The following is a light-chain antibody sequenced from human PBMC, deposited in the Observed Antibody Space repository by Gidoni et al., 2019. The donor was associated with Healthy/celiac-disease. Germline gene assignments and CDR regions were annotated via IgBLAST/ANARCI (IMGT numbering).Light chain of an antibody. J-gene: IGKJ3*01. CDR3: QQRNSYPPFT. CDR2: AAS. CDR1: QGISSY. V-gene: IGKV1-9*01. Sequence: DIHLTQSPSFLSASVGDRVTITCRASQGISSYLAWYQQKPGKAPKLLIYAASTLQSGVPSRFSGSGSGTEFTLTISSLQPEDFATYYCQQRNSYPPFTVXPXTKVDIK.